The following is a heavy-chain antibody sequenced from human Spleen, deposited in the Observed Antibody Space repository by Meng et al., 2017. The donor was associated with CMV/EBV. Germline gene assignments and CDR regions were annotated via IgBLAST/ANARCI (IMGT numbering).Heavy chain of an antibody. CDR3: AKEGYSSSGPLGRDV. CDR2: INWNGGST. V-gene: IGHV3-20*04. Sequence: GESLKISWGASGFTFEAYGMSWVRQAPGKGLEWVSGINWNGGSTGYADSVKGRFTISRANSKNTLYLQMNSLRAEDTAVYYCAKEGYSSSGPLGRDVWGQGTTVTVSS. CDR1: GFTFEAYG. J-gene: IGHJ6*02. D-gene: IGHD6-13*01.